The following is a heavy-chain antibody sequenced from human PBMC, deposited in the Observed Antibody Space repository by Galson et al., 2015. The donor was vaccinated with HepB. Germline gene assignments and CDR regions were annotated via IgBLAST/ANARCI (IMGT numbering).Heavy chain of an antibody. CDR2: INSSGGFT. CDR1: GYTFIDYY. Sequence: SVKVSCKASGYTFIDYYIHWVRQAPGQGLEWMGIINSSGGFTTYAQKFQGRVTMTRDTSTSTVYMELSSLRSEDTAVYYCARDRPMTTRYYGMDVWGQGTTVTVSS. D-gene: IGHD4-17*01. J-gene: IGHJ6*02. CDR3: ARDRPMTTRYYGMDV. V-gene: IGHV1-46*01.